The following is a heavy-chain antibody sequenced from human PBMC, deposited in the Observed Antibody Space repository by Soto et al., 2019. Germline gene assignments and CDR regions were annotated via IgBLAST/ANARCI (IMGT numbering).Heavy chain of an antibody. V-gene: IGHV1-2*02. Sequence: ASVKVSCKASGYTFTGYYMHWVRQAPGQGLEWVGWINPNSGGTNYAQKFQGRVTMTRDTSISTAYMELSRLRSDDTAVYYCARDRAYIAVAGDAFDIWGQGTMVTVS. D-gene: IGHD6-19*01. J-gene: IGHJ3*02. CDR1: GYTFTGYY. CDR3: ARDRAYIAVAGDAFDI. CDR2: INPNSGGT.